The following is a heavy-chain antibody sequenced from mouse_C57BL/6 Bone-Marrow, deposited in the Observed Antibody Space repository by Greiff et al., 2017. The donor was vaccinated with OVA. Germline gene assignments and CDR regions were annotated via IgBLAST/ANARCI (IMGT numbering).Heavy chain of an antibody. CDR1: GYTFTSYW. J-gene: IGHJ4*01. V-gene: IGHV1-52*01. Sequence: QVQLQQPGAELVRPGSSVKLSCKASGYTFTSYWMHWVKQRPIQGLEWIGNIDPADSATHYNEKFKDKATLTVDKSSSTAYMQLSSLTSEDSAVYYCARKRAPDYYDMDYWGQGTTVTVAS. D-gene: IGHD3-3*01. CDR3: ARKRAPDYYDMDY. CDR2: IDPADSAT.